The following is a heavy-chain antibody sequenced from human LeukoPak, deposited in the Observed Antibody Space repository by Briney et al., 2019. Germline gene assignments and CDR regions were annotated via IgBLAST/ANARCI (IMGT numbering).Heavy chain of an antibody. CDR1: GFTFSSYA. J-gene: IGHJ4*02. D-gene: IGHD5-18*01. V-gene: IGHV3-30*02. CDR2: IRYDGSNK. CDR3: AKDEGRYSYGIGFDY. Sequence: GRSLRLSCAASGFTFSSYAMHWIRQAPGKGQEWVAFIRYDGSNKYYADSVKGRFTISRDNSKNTLYLQMNSLRAEDTAVYYCAKDEGRYSYGIGFDYWGQGTLVTVSS.